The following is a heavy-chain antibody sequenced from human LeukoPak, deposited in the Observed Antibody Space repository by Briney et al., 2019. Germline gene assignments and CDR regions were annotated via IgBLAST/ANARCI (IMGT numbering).Heavy chain of an antibody. J-gene: IGHJ5*02. V-gene: IGHV4-4*07. CDR1: GGSINNYY. CDR2: IYTSGST. D-gene: IGHD3-10*01. CDR3: ARLSLLPQHITMVRGVHP. Sequence: SETLSLTCTVSGGSINNYYWSWIRQPAGKGLEWIGRIYTSGSTNYNPSLKSRVTMSVDTSKNQFSLKLSSVTAADTAVYYCARLSLLPQHITMVRGVHPWGQGTLVTVSS.